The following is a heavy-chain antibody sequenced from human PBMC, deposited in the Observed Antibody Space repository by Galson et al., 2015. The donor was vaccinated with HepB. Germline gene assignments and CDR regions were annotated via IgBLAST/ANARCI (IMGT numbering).Heavy chain of an antibody. CDR3: ARSAMWVSYYYYGMDV. J-gene: IGHJ6*02. CDR1: GYSFTSYW. D-gene: IGHD1-26*01. Sequence: QSGAEVKKPGESLKISCKGSGYSFTSYWIGWVRQMPGKGLEWMGIIYPGDSDTRYTPSFQGQVTISADKSISTAYLQWSSLKASDTAMYYWARSAMWVSYYYYGMDVWGQGTTVTVSS. CDR2: IYPGDSDT. V-gene: IGHV5-51*03.